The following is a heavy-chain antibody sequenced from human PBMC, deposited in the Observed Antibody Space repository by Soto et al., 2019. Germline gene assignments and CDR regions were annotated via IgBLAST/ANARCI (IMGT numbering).Heavy chain of an antibody. D-gene: IGHD4-17*01. CDR2: IWQDGSNK. Sequence: QVQLVESGGGVVQPGRSLRLSCAASGFTFSSYGMHWVRQAPGKGLEWVAVIWQDGSNKYYSDSVKGRFTISRDSSKNTLYLQMNSLRAEDTAVYYCARDPTTGVTNPYFDYRGQGTLVTVSS. V-gene: IGHV3-33*01. CDR3: ARDPTTGVTNPYFDY. J-gene: IGHJ4*02. CDR1: GFTFSSYG.